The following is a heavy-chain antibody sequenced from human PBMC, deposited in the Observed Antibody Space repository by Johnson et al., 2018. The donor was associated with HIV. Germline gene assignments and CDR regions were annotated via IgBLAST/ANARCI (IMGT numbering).Heavy chain of an antibody. D-gene: IGHD6-19*01. CDR2: ISYDGSNK. J-gene: IGHJ3*02. Sequence: VQLVESGGGLVQPGGSLRLSCAASGFTFSSHWMHWVRQAPGKGLEWVAVISYDGSNKYYADSVKGRFTISRDSSKNTVYLQMNSLTTEDTAMYYCAKGGYSGCSVCAFDIWGQGTMVTVSS. CDR1: GFTFSSHW. CDR3: AKGGYSGCSVCAFDI. V-gene: IGHV3-30*18.